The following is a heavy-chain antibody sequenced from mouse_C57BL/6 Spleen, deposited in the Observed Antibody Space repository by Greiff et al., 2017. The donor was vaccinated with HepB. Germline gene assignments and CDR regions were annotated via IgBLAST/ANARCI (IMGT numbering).Heavy chain of an antibody. CDR1: GFNIKDYY. CDR2: IDPEDGET. Sequence: EVQLQQSGAELVKPGASVKLSCTASGFNIKDYYMHWVKQRTEQGLEWIGRIDPEDGETKYAPNFQGKATITADTSSNTAYLQLSSMTSEDTAVYYCAGGNGNYDYWGQGTTLTVAS. V-gene: IGHV14-2*01. J-gene: IGHJ2*01. CDR3: AGGNGNYDY. D-gene: IGHD2-1*01.